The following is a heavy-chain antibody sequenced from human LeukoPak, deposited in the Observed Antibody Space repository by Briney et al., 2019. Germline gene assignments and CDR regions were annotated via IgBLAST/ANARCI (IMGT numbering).Heavy chain of an antibody. CDR3: ARQHADSFDY. V-gene: IGHV4-61*02. CDR2: IYTSGST. CDR1: GGSISSGSYY. D-gene: IGHD4-11*01. J-gene: IGHJ4*02. Sequence: KASETLSLTCTVSGGSISSGSYYWSWIRQPAGKGLEWIGRIYTSGSTNYNPSLKSRVTISVDTSKSQFSLKLSSVTAADTAVYYCARQHADSFDYWGQGTLVTVSS.